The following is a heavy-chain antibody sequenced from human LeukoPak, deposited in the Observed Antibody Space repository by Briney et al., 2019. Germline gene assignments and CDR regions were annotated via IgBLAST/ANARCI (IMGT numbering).Heavy chain of an antibody. CDR1: GDSISSYY. D-gene: IGHD5-18*01. CDR2: IYYSGST. Sequence: SETLSLTCTVSGDSISSYYWSWSRQPAGKGLGWIGYIYYSGSTNYNPSLKSRVTISVDTSKNQFSLKLSSVTAADTAVYYCARGRRYSYGSYYFDYWGQGALVTVSS. J-gene: IGHJ4*02. CDR3: ARGRRYSYGSYYFDY. V-gene: IGHV4-59*01.